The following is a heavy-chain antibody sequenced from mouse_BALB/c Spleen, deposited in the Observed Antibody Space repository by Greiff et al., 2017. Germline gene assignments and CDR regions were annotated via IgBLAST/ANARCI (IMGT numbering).Heavy chain of an antibody. CDR1: GFNIKDTY. CDR2: IDPANGNT. J-gene: IGHJ4*01. CDR3: AARGNPYYYAMDF. Sequence: VQLQQSGAELVKPGASVKLSCTASGFNIKDTYMHWVKQRPEQGLEWIGRIDPANGNTKYDPKFQGKATITADTSSNTAYLQLSSLTSEDTAVYYCAARGNPYYYAMDFWGQGTSVTVPS. V-gene: IGHV14-3*02. D-gene: IGHD2-1*01.